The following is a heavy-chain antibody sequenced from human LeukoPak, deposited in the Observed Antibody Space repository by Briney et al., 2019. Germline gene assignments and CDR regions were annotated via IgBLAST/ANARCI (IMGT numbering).Heavy chain of an antibody. J-gene: IGHJ5*02. CDR3: ARAPTGTGGWNWFDP. V-gene: IGHV4-4*07. Sequence: SETLSLTCTVSGGFISAYYWSWIRQPAGKGLELIGRIYPSGSTNYNPSLKSRVTMSVDTSKNQFSLKLSSVTAADTAVYYCARAPTGTGGWNWFDPWGQGTLVTVSS. CDR1: GGFISAYY. D-gene: IGHD1-1*01. CDR2: IYPSGST.